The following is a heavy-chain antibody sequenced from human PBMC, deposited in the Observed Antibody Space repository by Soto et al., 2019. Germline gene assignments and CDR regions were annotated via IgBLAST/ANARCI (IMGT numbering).Heavy chain of an antibody. D-gene: IGHD3-10*01. CDR2: TYYKSKWNN. Sequence: SQTLSLTCVISGDSVSSNSAGWNWTRQSPSRGLEWLGRTYYKSKWNNDYALSVKSRITINPDTSKSQFSLHLYSVTPEDTAVYYCTGITWFRGMDVWGQGTPVTVSS. CDR3: TGITWFRGMDV. J-gene: IGHJ6*02. CDR1: GDSVSSNSAG. V-gene: IGHV6-1*01.